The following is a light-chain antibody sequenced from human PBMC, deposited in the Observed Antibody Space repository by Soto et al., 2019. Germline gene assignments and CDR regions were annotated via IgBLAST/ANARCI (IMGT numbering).Light chain of an antibody. Sequence: QSVLTQPPSASGTPGQRITISFSGSGSNIGDNPVNWYQQLPGAAPKLLIYINDQRPSGVPDRFSGSKSGTSASLAISGLQPEDEADYYCAAWDDSLNALFGTGTKVTVL. J-gene: IGLJ1*01. V-gene: IGLV1-44*01. CDR2: IND. CDR1: GSNIGDNP. CDR3: AAWDDSLNAL.